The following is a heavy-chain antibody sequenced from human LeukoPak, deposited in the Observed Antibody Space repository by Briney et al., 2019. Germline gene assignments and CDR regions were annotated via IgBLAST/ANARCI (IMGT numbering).Heavy chain of an antibody. CDR2: ISPSGTST. CDR1: GYTFTSYY. V-gene: IGHV1-46*01. J-gene: IGHJ5*02. D-gene: IGHD6-19*01. Sequence: ASVKVSCKASGYTFTSYYMHWVRQAPGQGLEWMGIISPSGTSTSYAQKFQGRVAMTRDMSTSTVYMELSSLRSEDTAVYYCARVGAVEGFDPWGQGTLVTVSS. CDR3: ARVGAVEGFDP.